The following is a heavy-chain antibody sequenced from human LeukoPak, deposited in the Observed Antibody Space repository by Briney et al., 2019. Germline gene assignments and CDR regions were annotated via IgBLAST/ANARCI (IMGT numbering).Heavy chain of an antibody. Sequence: GGSLRLSCAASGFTFSSYAMSWVRQAPGKGLEWVSAISGSGGSTYYADSVKGRFTISRDNSKNTLYLRMNSLRAEDTAVYYCAKVMDGQQLVLGYFDYWGQGTLVTVSS. CDR2: ISGSGGST. CDR3: AKVMDGQQLVLGYFDY. J-gene: IGHJ4*02. D-gene: IGHD6-13*01. CDR1: GFTFSSYA. V-gene: IGHV3-23*01.